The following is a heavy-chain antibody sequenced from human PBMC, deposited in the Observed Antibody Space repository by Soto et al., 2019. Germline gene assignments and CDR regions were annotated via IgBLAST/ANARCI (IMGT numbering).Heavy chain of an antibody. D-gene: IGHD1-26*01. J-gene: IGHJ6*02. V-gene: IGHV3-11*06. Sequence: QVHLVESGGGVVKPGGSLRLSCAASGFTFSDYDMNWIRQAPGKGLEWLSYSDCGGADTNYADSVKGRFTISRDNPKNSLFLQLTSLRDGARAVYYCARTVGNCYGMDVWGQGTTVTVSS. CDR2: SDCGGADT. CDR3: ARTVGNCYGMDV. CDR1: GFTFSDYD.